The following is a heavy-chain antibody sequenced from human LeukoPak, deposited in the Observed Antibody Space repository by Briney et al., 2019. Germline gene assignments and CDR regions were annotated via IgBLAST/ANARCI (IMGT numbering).Heavy chain of an antibody. V-gene: IGHV3-23*01. Sequence: GGSLRLSCAASGFTFSSYAMSWVRQAPEKGLEWVSAISGSGGSAYYADSVKGRFTISRDNSKNTLYLQMNSLRAEDTAVYYCAKTASGEPYYDFWSGYFGYYFDYWGQGTLVTVSS. CDR2: ISGSGGSA. CDR3: AKTASGEPYYDFWSGYFGYYFDY. D-gene: IGHD3-3*01. J-gene: IGHJ4*02. CDR1: GFTFSSYA.